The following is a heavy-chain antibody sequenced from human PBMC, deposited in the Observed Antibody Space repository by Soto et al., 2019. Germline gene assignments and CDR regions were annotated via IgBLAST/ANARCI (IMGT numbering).Heavy chain of an antibody. CDR1: GGSISSYY. J-gene: IGHJ4*02. CDR2: IYTSGST. D-gene: IGHD6-13*01. CDR3: ATSSSSWYKGFDC. V-gene: IGHV4-4*07. Sequence: ETLSLTCPVSGGSISSYYWSWIRQPAGKGLEWIGRIYTSGSTNYNPSLKSRVTMSVDTSKNQFSLKLSSVTAADTAVYYCATSSSSWYKGFDCWGQGTLVTVSS.